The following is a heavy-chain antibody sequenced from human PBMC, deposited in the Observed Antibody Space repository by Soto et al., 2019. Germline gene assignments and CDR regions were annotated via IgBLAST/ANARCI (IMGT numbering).Heavy chain of an antibody. V-gene: IGHV3-30*18. CDR3: AKDAGVLVPAAILDY. Sequence: PGGSLRLSCAASGFTFSSYGMHWVRQAPGKGLEWVALISYDGSNKCYADSVKGRFTISRDNSKNTLYLQMNSLRAEDSAVYYCAKDAGVLVPAAILDYWGQGTLVTVSS. CDR1: GFTFSSYG. J-gene: IGHJ4*02. D-gene: IGHD2-2*02. CDR2: ISYDGSNK.